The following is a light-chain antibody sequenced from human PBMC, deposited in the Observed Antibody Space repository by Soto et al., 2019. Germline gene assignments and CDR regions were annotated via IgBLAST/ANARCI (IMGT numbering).Light chain of an antibody. CDR3: QKYNSAPQT. CDR2: AAS. Sequence: DLQMTQSPSSLSASVGDKVTITCRASQGINNDLAWYQQKPGKPPRLLIYAASTLQSGVPSRFSGSGSGADFTITITSLQPEDVANYDCQKYNSAPQTFGPGTKVEIK. CDR1: QGINND. J-gene: IGKJ1*01. V-gene: IGKV1-27*01.